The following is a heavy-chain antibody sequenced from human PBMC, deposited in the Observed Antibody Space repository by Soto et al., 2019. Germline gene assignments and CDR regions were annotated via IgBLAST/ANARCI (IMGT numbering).Heavy chain of an antibody. V-gene: IGHV1-46*03. Sequence: QVQLVQSGAEVKKPGASVKVSCKASGYTFTSYYMHWVRQAPGQGLEWMGIINPSGGSTSYAQKFQGRVTMTRDTSTSTVYMELSSLRSEDTAVYYCAREQDIVVVPAAPFDYSGQGTLVTVSS. J-gene: IGHJ4*02. D-gene: IGHD2-2*01. CDR3: AREQDIVVVPAAPFDY. CDR1: GYTFTSYY. CDR2: INPSGGST.